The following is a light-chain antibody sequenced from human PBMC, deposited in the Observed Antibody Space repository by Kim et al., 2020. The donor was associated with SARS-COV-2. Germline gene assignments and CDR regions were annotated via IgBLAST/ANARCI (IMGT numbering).Light chain of an antibody. CDR3: QAWDSSTVV. J-gene: IGLJ2*01. CDR1: KLGDKY. CDR2: QDS. V-gene: IGLV3-1*01. Sequence: SYELTQPPSVSVSPGQTASITCSGDKLGDKYACWYQQKPGQSPVLVIYQDSKRPSGIPERFSGSNSGNTASLTISGPQAMDEADYHCQAWDSSTVVFGGG.